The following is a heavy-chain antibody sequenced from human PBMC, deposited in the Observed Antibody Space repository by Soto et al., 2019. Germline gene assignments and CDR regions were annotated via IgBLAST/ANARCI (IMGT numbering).Heavy chain of an antibody. D-gene: IGHD1-1*01. V-gene: IGHV3-74*01. J-gene: IGHJ6*02. CDR2: MNTDGRKR. CDR3: ARGGGNWNYYYYYGMDV. Sequence: PGGSLRLSCAASGCTFSNYWMHWVRQVPGKGLVWVSRMNTDGRKRHYADSVKGRFTISRDNAKNSLYLQMNSLRDEDTAVYYCARGGGNWNYYYYYGMDVWGQGTTVTVSS. CDR1: GCTFSNYW.